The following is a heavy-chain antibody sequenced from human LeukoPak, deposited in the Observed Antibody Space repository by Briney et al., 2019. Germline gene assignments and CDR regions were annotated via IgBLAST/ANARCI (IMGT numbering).Heavy chain of an antibody. CDR1: GFTFSSYW. CDR2: INSDGSST. J-gene: IGHJ3*02. D-gene: IGHD3-10*01. V-gene: IGHV3-74*01. Sequence: GGSLRLSCAAPGFTFSSYWMHWVRQAPGKGLVWVSRINSDGSSTSYADSVKGRFTISRDNAKNTLYLQMNSLRAEDTAVYYCARVATMVRGVINDDAFDIWGQGTMVTVSS. CDR3: ARVATMVRGVINDDAFDI.